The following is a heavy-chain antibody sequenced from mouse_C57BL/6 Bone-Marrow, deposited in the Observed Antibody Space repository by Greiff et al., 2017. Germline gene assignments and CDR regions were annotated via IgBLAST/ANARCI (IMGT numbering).Heavy chain of an antibody. J-gene: IGHJ3*01. V-gene: IGHV14-4*01. CDR2: IDPENGDT. CDR3: TRSAY. CDR1: GFNIKDDY. Sequence: VQLLQSGAELVRPGASVKLSCTASGFNIKDDYMNWVKQRPEKSLEWIGWIDPENGDTEYASKFQGKATITVDTSSNTAYLKLSSLTSEDTAVYYCTRSAYRGQGTLVTVSA.